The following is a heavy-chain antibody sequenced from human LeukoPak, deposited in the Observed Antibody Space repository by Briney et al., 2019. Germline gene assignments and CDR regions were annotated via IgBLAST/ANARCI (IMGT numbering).Heavy chain of an antibody. Sequence: ASVKVSCKTSGGTFSSYTINWVRQAPGQGLEWMGEIIPMLGIPNYTQKFQGRVTITADKSTSTAYMELSSLRSQDTAVYYCARDPMITFGGVIVSPPFDYWGQGTLVTVSS. CDR2: IIPMLGIP. CDR1: GGTFSSYT. D-gene: IGHD3-16*02. J-gene: IGHJ4*02. V-gene: IGHV1-69*10. CDR3: ARDPMITFGGVIVSPPFDY.